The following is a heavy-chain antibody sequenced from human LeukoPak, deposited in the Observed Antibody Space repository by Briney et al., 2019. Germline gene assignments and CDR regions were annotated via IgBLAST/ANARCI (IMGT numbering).Heavy chain of an antibody. Sequence: GASVKVSCKASGYRFTSYDMHWVRQAPGQGLEWMGIINPSGGSTSYAQRFQGRVAMTRDTSTTTVYMEVNSLTSEDTAVYFCAIDGPTAAPFDYWGQGTLVTVSS. D-gene: IGHD2-2*01. CDR1: GYRFTSYD. CDR2: INPSGGST. J-gene: IGHJ4*02. CDR3: AIDGPTAAPFDY. V-gene: IGHV1-46*01.